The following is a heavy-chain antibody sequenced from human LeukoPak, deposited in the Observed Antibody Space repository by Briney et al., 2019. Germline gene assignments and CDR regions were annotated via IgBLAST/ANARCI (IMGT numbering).Heavy chain of an antibody. CDR1: GASISGYY. J-gene: IGHJ2*01. CDR2: VYNSGTT. CDR3: ARRRELLRSNWYFDL. D-gene: IGHD1-26*01. Sequence: NASETLSLTCTVSGASISGYYWSWIRQPPGQGLEWIGYVYNSGTTNYNPSLNSRLTISADTSKSQFSLKLSSVTAADTAVYYCARRRELLRSNWYFDLWGRGTLVTVSS. V-gene: IGHV4-59*08.